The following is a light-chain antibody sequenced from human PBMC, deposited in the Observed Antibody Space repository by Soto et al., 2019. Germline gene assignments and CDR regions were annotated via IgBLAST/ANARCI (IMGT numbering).Light chain of an antibody. V-gene: IGLV1-44*01. J-gene: IGLJ2*01. Sequence: QLVLTQPPSASGTPGQRVTISCSGSSSNIGSNTVNWYQQLPGTAPKLLIHGDNQRPSGVPDRFSGSKSGTSASLAISGLRSEDEADYYCAAWDDSLNGHVLFGGGTQLTVL. CDR1: SSNIGSNT. CDR2: GDN. CDR3: AAWDDSLNGHVL.